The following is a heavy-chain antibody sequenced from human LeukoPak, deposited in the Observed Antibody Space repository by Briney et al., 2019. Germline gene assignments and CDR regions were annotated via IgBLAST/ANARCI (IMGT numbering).Heavy chain of an antibody. CDR3: ARTRPLWFGDAFDI. CDR1: GFTLSSYW. J-gene: IGHJ3*02. D-gene: IGHD3-10*01. V-gene: IGHV3-74*01. Sequence: PGCSHSLSGAASGFTLSSYWMHWVRQAPRKGLRCVSRINSEGSGTSYADPAKGRFTISRDNAKNTLYLQMNSLRAEAAAVYYCARTRPLWFGDAFDIWGQGTMVTVSS. CDR2: INSEGSGT.